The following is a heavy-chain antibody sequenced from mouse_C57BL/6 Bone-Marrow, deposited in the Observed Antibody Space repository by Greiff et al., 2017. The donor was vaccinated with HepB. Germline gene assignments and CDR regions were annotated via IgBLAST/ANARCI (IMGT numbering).Heavy chain of an antibody. CDR1: GFTFSDFY. Sequence: EVKLVESGGGLVQSGRSLRLSCATSGFTFSDFYMEWVRQAPGKGVEWIAASRNKANDYTTEYRASVKGRFIVTRDTSQSILYLQMKALRAEAPAMNYYAGWDPYEYGRDDWGRGTSVTVCS. V-gene: IGHV7-1*01. J-gene: IGHJ4*01. CDR2: SRNKANDYTT. CDR3: AGWDPYEYGRDD. D-gene: IGHD4-1*01.